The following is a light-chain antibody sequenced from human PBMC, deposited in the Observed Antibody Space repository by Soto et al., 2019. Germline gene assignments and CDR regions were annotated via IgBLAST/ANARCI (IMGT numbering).Light chain of an antibody. V-gene: IGLV1-36*01. J-gene: IGLJ2*01. CDR2: YDD. CDR1: SSNIGNNA. Sequence: QSVLTQPPSVSEAPRQRVTISCSGSSSNIGNNAVTWYQQFPGKAPKLLIYYDDLLPSGVSGRFSGSKSGTSASLVISGLQSDDEADYYCAAWDDSLSGVVFGGGTKLTVL. CDR3: AAWDDSLSGVV.